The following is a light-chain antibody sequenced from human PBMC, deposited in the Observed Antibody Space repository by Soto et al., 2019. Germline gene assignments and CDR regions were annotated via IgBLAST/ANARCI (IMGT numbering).Light chain of an antibody. CDR1: QSVSSSF. CDR3: QQYGSSPQT. CDR2: GAS. J-gene: IGKJ1*01. Sequence: ELVLTQSPVTLSLSPGEIATLSCRASQSVSSSFLAWYQQKPGQAPRLLIYGASSRATAIPDRFSGSGSGTDFTLTISRLEPGDFAVYYCQQYGSSPQTFGHGTKVDIK. V-gene: IGKV3-20*01.